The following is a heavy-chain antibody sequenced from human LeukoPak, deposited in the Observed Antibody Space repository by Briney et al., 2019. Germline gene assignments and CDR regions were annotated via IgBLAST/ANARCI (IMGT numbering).Heavy chain of an antibody. CDR3: ARSAYIVVVPAETYNWFDP. CDR2: IIPIFGTA. J-gene: IGHJ5*02. Sequence: PLASVKVSCKASGGTFSSYAISWVRQAPGQGLEWMGRIIPIFGTANYAQKFQGRVTITADESTSTAYMELSSLRSEDTAVYYCARSAYIVVVPAETYNWFDPWGQGTLVTVSS. CDR1: GGTFSSYA. D-gene: IGHD2-2*01. V-gene: IGHV1-69*15.